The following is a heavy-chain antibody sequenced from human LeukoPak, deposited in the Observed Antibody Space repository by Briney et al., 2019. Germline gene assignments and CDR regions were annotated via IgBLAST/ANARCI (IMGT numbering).Heavy chain of an antibody. D-gene: IGHD6-13*01. V-gene: IGHV3-21*01. J-gene: IGHJ4*02. Sequence: GGSLRLSCAASGFTFSSYNMNWVRQAPGKGLEWVSSITSSSTYIYYADSLKGRFTISRDNAKNSLYLQMNSLRAEDTAVYYCAREDASSWDYWGQGILVTVSS. CDR1: GFTFSSYN. CDR2: ITSSSTYI. CDR3: AREDASSWDY.